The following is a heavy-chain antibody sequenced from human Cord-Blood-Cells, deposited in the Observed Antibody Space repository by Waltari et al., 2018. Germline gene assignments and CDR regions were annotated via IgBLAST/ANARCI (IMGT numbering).Heavy chain of an antibody. CDR2: INHSGST. V-gene: IGHV4-34*01. Sequence: QVQLQQWGAGLLKPSETLSLTCAVYGGSFSGYYWSWIRQPPGKGLEWIGEINHSGSTNYNPSLKSRVTISVDTSKNQFSLKLSSVTAADTAVYYCARGACSSTSCYYYYYYMDVWGKGTTVTVSS. J-gene: IGHJ6*03. D-gene: IGHD2-2*01. CDR3: ARGACSSTSCYYYYYYMDV. CDR1: GGSFSGYY.